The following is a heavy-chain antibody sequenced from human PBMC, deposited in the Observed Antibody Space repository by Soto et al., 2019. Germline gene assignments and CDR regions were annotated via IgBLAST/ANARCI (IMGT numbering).Heavy chain of an antibody. CDR2: LYNAGST. CDR1: GGSVSSGSYY. Sequence: PSETLSLTCTVPGGSVSSGSYYWSWIRQPPGKGLEWIGYLYNAGSTIYNPSLKSRVTISVDMSQNQFSLNLNYVTAADTAVYYCARDLWGYCGTDCYPLDVWGQGTTVTVSS. J-gene: IGHJ6*02. D-gene: IGHD2-21*02. CDR3: ARDLWGYCGTDCYPLDV. V-gene: IGHV4-61*01.